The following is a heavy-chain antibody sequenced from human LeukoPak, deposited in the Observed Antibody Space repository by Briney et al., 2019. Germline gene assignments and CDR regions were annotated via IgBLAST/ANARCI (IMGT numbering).Heavy chain of an antibody. J-gene: IGHJ4*02. CDR2: IYHSGTT. Sequence: PSETLSLTCTVSGGSLIPYYWSWIRQPPGKGLEWIGYIYHSGTTNYSPPLKGRAALSVDTSKNQISLRLSSVTAADTAVYFCARVDSGTYYMPFDYWGQGSLVTVSS. V-gene: IGHV4-59*01. D-gene: IGHD1-26*01. CDR3: ARVDSGTYYMPFDY. CDR1: GGSLIPYY.